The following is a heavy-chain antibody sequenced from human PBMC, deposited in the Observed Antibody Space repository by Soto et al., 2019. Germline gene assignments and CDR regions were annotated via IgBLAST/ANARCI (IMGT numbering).Heavy chain of an antibody. J-gene: IGHJ5*01. CDR3: ARHLAQPEWFDS. CDR2: IYWDDDK. Sequence: QITLKESGPSLVKPTQTLTLTCTLSGFSLSSYGVGVAWVRQPPGKALDWLAIIYWDDDKRYSPSLRNRLTINRDTAEHQGVLAMTNMDPVYTATYYCARHLAQPEWFDSWGQGPLVTFSS. CDR1: GFSLSSYGVG. D-gene: IGHD1-1*01. V-gene: IGHV2-5*02.